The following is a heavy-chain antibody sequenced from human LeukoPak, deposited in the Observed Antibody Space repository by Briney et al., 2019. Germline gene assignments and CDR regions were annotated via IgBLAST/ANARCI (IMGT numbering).Heavy chain of an antibody. J-gene: IGHJ3*02. D-gene: IGHD3/OR15-3a*01. CDR2: INPNSGGT. V-gene: IGHV1-2*02. CDR3: ARDPVGLLDAFDI. CDR1: GYTFTGNY. Sequence: ASVKVSCKASGYTFTGNYMYWVRQAPGQGLEWMGWINPNSGGTNYAQKFQGRVTMTRDTSISTAYMELSRLRSDDTAVYYCARDPVGLLDAFDIWGQGTMVTVSS.